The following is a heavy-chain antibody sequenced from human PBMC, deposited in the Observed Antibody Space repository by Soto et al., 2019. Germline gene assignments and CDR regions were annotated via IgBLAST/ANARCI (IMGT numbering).Heavy chain of an antibody. CDR1: GFSLSTSGVG. D-gene: IGHD3-22*01. CDR2: IYWDDDK. CDR3: AHSYYDSSGYSFDY. Sequence: QITLKESGPTLVKPTQTLTLTCTFSGFSLSTSGVGVGWIRQPPGKALEWLALIYWDDDKRYSPSLKSRLTITKDTSKIQVVLTMTNIDPVDTATYYCAHSYYDSSGYSFDYWGQGTLVTVSS. J-gene: IGHJ4*02. V-gene: IGHV2-5*02.